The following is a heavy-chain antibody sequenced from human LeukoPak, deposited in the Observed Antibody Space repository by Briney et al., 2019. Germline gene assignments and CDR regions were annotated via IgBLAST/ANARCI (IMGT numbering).Heavy chain of an antibody. Sequence: GGSLRLSCAASGFTFSSYGMHWVRQAPGKGLEWVAFIRYDGSNKYYADSVKGRFAISRDNSKNTLFLQMNSLRAEDTAVYYCAKDPRRISMIVVVRRGYYMDVWGKGTTVTISS. D-gene: IGHD3-22*01. CDR1: GFTFSSYG. V-gene: IGHV3-30*02. CDR3: AKDPRRISMIVVVRRGYYMDV. J-gene: IGHJ6*03. CDR2: IRYDGSNK.